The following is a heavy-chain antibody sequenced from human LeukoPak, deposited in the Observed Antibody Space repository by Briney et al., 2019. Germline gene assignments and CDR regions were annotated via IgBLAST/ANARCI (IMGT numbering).Heavy chain of an antibody. CDR2: INHSGST. D-gene: IGHD6-19*01. CDR1: GGSFSGYY. V-gene: IGHV4-34*01. Sequence: SETLSLTCAVYGGSFSGYYWSWIRQPPGKALEWIGEINHSGSTNYNPSLKSRVSISVDTSKNQFSLKLSSVTAADTAVYYCARGVSSGWYARRAYYFDYWGQGTLVTVSS. CDR3: ARGVSSGWYARRAYYFDY. J-gene: IGHJ4*02.